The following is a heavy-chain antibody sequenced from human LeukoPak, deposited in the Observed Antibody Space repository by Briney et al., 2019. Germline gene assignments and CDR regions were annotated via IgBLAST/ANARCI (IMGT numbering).Heavy chain of an antibody. CDR1: GGTFSSYA. CDR2: IIPIFGTA. D-gene: IGHD2-15*01. V-gene: IGHV1-69*05. Sequence: SSVKVSCKASGGTFSSYAISWVPQAPGQGLEWIGGIIPIFGTANYAQNFQGRVTITTDESTRTAYMEVSSLRSEDTAGYYCGRKAGDCGGGICYSIDYWGQGTLVTVSS. J-gene: IGHJ4*02. CDR3: GRKAGDCGGGICYSIDY.